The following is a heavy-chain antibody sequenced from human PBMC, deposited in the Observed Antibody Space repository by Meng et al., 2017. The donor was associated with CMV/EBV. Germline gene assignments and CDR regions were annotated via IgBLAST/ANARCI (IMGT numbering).Heavy chain of an antibody. CDR2: IYYSGST. J-gene: IGHJ5*02. Sequence: QLPLAGPGHGLAKPSDAPPLPCIVSGGSIISSSYYWGWIRQPPGKGLEWIGIIYYSGSTYYNPSLKSRVTISVDTSKNQFSLKLSSVTAADTAVYYCARAIVLMVYAENWFDPWGQGTLVTVSS. V-gene: IGHV4-39*07. CDR3: ARAIVLMVYAENWFDP. CDR1: GGSIISSSYY. D-gene: IGHD2-8*01.